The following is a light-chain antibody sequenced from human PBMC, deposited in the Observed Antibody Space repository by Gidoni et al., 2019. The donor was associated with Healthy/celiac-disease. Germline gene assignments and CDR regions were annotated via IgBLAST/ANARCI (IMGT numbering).Light chain of an antibody. Sequence: EIVLTQSTATLSVSPGERATLSCRASQSVSSNLAWYQQKPGQAPRLLIYGASTRATGIPARFSGSGSGTEFTLTISSLQSEDVAVYYCQQYNNWPRGTFXXXTKLEIK. J-gene: IGKJ2*02. CDR1: QSVSSN. V-gene: IGKV3-15*01. CDR3: QQYNNWPRGT. CDR2: GAS.